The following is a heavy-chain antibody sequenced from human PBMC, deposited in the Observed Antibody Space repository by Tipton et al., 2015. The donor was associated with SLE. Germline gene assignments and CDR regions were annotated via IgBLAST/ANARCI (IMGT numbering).Heavy chain of an antibody. J-gene: IGHJ4*02. Sequence: TLSLTCTVSGGSISSAYYWGWIRQSPGKGLEWIGSIYHSGSTYYNPSLKSRVTISVDTSKNQFSLNLISVTAADTAAYYCARDGFGIAGAGGFDYWGQGTLVTVSS. CDR2: IYHSGST. CDR3: ARDGFGIAGAGGFDY. CDR1: GGSISSAYY. V-gene: IGHV4-38-2*02. D-gene: IGHD6-13*01.